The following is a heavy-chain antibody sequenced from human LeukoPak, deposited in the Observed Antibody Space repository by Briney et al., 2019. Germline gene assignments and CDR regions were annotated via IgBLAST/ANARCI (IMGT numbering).Heavy chain of an antibody. V-gene: IGHV3-48*03. Sequence: PGGSLRLSCAASGFTFSSYEMNWVRQAPGKGLEWVSYISSSGSAIYYADSVKGRFTISRDNAKNSLYLQMNSLRAEDTAVYYCARGGIVVLPAAFGYWGQGTLVTVSS. CDR1: GFTFSSYE. CDR2: ISSSGSAI. CDR3: ARGGIVVLPAAFGY. D-gene: IGHD2-2*01. J-gene: IGHJ4*02.